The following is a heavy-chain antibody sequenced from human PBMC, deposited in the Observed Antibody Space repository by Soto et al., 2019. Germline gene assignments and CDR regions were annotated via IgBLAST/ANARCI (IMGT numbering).Heavy chain of an antibody. Sequence: QVQLVESGGGLVKPGGSPRLSCAASEFTFSDYCMTWIRQAPGKGLEWVSYISSSGRTINYADSVKGRFTISRDNAKNSLYLQKNSLRAEDTAVYYCARGTNFHWLIPRDYYLDYWGQGTLVAVSS. V-gene: IGHV3-11*01. J-gene: IGHJ4*02. CDR1: EFTFSDYC. D-gene: IGHD3-9*01. CDR2: ISSSGRTI. CDR3: ARGTNFHWLIPRDYYLDY.